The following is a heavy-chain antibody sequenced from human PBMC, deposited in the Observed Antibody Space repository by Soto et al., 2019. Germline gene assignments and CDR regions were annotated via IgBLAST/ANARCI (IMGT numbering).Heavy chain of an antibody. CDR2: ISGSGGST. J-gene: IGHJ6*02. V-gene: IGHV3-23*01. CDR3: AKDRGLYYYYYGMDV. CDR1: GFTFSSYA. Sequence: GGSLRLSCAASGFTFSSYAISWVRQAPGKGLEWVSAISGSGGSTYYADSVKGRFTISRDNSKNTLYLQMNSLRAEDTAVYYCAKDRGLYYYYYGMDVWGQGTTVTVSS.